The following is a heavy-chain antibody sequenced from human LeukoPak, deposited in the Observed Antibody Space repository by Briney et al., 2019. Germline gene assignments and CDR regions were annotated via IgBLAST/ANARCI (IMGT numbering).Heavy chain of an antibody. CDR1: GFTFSNFA. V-gene: IGHV3-23*01. J-gene: IGHJ4*02. CDR2: ISGSGGIT. CDR3: AKARWSGPFYFDY. D-gene: IGHD3-3*01. Sequence: GGSLRLSCAASGFTFSNFAMNWVRQAPGKGLEWVSTISGSGGITYYADSVKGRFTISRDNSKNTLYLQMNSLRPEDTAVYYCAKARWSGPFYFDYWGQGTPVTVSS.